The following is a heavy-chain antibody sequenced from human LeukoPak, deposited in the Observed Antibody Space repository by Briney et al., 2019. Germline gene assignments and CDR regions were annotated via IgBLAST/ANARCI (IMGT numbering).Heavy chain of an antibody. J-gene: IGHJ4*02. CDR2: ISYDGRQK. CDR3: VRVFLESLTAGYFDH. Sequence: GGSLRLSCAASGFTFSTYGMNWVRQAPGKGLEWVAVISYDGRQKYYADSVKGRFTISRDNSKDTVYLQMNSLRDEDSATYYCVRVFLESLTAGYFDHWGQGTLVTVPP. D-gene: IGHD3-3*01. V-gene: IGHV3-30*03. CDR1: GFTFSTYG.